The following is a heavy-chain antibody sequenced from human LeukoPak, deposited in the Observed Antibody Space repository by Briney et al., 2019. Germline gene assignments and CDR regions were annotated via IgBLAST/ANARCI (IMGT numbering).Heavy chain of an antibody. CDR1: GVPFSASW. J-gene: IGHJ6*02. CDR2: ISSDGSVI. Sequence: PGGSLRLSCAASGVPFSASWMHWVRQAPGKGLAWVSHISSDGSVIVYADSAKGRFTISRDNAKNTLHLQMNSLRVDDTAVYYCAVDRWYTMNTWGQGTTVTVSS. D-gene: IGHD6-13*01. V-gene: IGHV3-74*01. CDR3: AVDRWYTMNT.